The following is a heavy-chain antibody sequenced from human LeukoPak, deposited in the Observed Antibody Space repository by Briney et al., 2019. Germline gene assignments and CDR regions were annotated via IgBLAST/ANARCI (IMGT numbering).Heavy chain of an antibody. Sequence: SETLSLTCTVSGYSISSGYYWGWIRQPPGKGLEWIGSIYHSGSTYYNPSLKSRVTMSVDTSKNQFSLKLSSVTAADTAVYYCAREGVGAFDYWGQGTLVTVSS. CDR2: IYHSGST. CDR1: GYSISSGYY. CDR3: AREGVGAFDY. J-gene: IGHJ4*02. V-gene: IGHV4-38-2*02. D-gene: IGHD1-26*01.